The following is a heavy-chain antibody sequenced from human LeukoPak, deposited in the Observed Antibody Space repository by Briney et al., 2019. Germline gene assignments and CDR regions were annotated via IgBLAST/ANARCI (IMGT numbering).Heavy chain of an antibody. D-gene: IGHD3-22*01. CDR3: ARGAYYYDSSGLNYYYYSMDV. Sequence: ASVKVSCKASGYTFTSYGISWVRQAPGQGLEWMGWISAYNGNTNYAQKLQGRVTMTTDTSTSTAYMELRSLRSDDTAVYYCARGAYYYDSSGLNYYYYSMDVWGQGTTVTVSS. J-gene: IGHJ6*02. V-gene: IGHV1-18*01. CDR1: GYTFTSYG. CDR2: ISAYNGNT.